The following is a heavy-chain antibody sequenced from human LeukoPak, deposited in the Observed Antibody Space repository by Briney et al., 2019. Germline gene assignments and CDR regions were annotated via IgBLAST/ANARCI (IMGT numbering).Heavy chain of an antibody. J-gene: IGHJ4*02. CDR3: ARDRRAAARPSGAVLN. CDR1: GYTFTGYY. CDR2: INPNSGGT. V-gene: IGHV1-2*02. Sequence: GASVKVSCKASGYTFTGYYMHWVRHAPGQGLELMGWINPNSGGTNYAQKFQGRVTMTRDTSISTAYMELSRLRSDDTAVYYWARDRRAAARPSGAVLNWGQGTLVTVSS. D-gene: IGHD6-6*01.